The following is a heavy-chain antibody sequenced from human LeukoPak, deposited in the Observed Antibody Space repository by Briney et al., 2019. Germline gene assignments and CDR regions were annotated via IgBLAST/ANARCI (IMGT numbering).Heavy chain of an antibody. J-gene: IGHJ4*02. CDR3: AMDPNRGTDC. D-gene: IGHD3-10*01. CDR1: GFTFSTYT. Sequence: QPGGSLRLSCIASGFTFSTYTMYWVRQAPGKGLEWVSIIGISGGGIHYADSVKGRFTISRDDSKNTLYLQMNSLRVDDTAVYYCAMDPNRGTDCWGQGVLVTVSS. CDR2: IGISGGGI. V-gene: IGHV3-23*01.